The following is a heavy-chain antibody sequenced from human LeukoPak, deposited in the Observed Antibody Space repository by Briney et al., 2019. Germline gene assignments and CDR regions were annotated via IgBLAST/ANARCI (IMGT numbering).Heavy chain of an antibody. CDR2: INHSGST. CDR3: ARGRYYDFWSGYYTRNDAFDI. D-gene: IGHD3-3*01. V-gene: IGHV4-34*01. Sequence: SETLSPTCAVYGGSFSGYYWSWIRQPPGKGLEWIGEINHSGSTNYNPSLKSRVTISVDTSKNQFSLKLSSVTAADTAVYYCARGRYYDFWSGYYTRNDAFDIWGQGTMVTVSS. J-gene: IGHJ3*02. CDR1: GGSFSGYY.